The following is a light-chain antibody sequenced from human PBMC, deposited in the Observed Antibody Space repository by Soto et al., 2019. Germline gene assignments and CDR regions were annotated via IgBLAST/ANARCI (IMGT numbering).Light chain of an antibody. CDR1: SSDVGGSNY. Sequence: QSALTQPPSASGSPGQSVTISCTGTSSDVGGSNYVSWYQQHPGKAPKLIIYEVNKRPSVVPDRFSGSKSANTASLTVSGLQADDEADYYCSSYAGSLYVFGTGTKVTVL. CDR2: EVN. J-gene: IGLJ1*01. CDR3: SSYAGSLYV. V-gene: IGLV2-8*01.